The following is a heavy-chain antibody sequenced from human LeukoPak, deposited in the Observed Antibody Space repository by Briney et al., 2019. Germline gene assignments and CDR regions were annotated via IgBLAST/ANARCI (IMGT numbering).Heavy chain of an antibody. CDR2: INGDGSDI. D-gene: IGHD1-1*01. CDR3: TGGFGHNWSPFEN. V-gene: IGHV3-74*01. CDR1: GLTFRNYW. Sequence: PGGSLRLSCAVSGLTFRNYWMDWVRQSPGKGLVWVSRINGDGSDISYADSVKGRFTISRDNAKNTLSLQMNSLTDDDTALYYCTGGFGHNWSPFENWGQGTLVTVSS. J-gene: IGHJ4*02.